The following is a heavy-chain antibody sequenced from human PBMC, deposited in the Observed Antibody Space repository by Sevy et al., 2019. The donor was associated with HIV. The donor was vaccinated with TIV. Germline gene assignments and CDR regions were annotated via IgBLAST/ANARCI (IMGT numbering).Heavy chain of an antibody. CDR1: GYTFTSYW. Sequence: GESLKISCKGSGYTFTSYWIGWVRQMPGKGLEWMGMIYPGYSETRYSPSFQGQVTISADTSISTAYLQWSSLKASDTAIYYCARRNYYDSGSLFDYWGQGTLVTVSS. CDR2: IYPGYSET. J-gene: IGHJ4*02. CDR3: ARRNYYDSGSLFDY. V-gene: IGHV5-51*01. D-gene: IGHD3-22*01.